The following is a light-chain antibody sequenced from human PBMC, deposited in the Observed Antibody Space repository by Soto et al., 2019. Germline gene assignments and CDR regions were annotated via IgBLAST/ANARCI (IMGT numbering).Light chain of an antibody. J-gene: IGLJ2*01. CDR1: SSDIGNYNL. Sequence: QSALTQPASVSGSPGQSITISCTGTSSDIGNYNLVSWYQHHPGKAPKVMIYEVSKRPSGVSDRFSGSKSGNTASLTISGLQIEDEAEYFCCSYVGSSTLVFGGGTKLTVL. V-gene: IGLV2-23*02. CDR2: EVS. CDR3: CSYVGSSTLV.